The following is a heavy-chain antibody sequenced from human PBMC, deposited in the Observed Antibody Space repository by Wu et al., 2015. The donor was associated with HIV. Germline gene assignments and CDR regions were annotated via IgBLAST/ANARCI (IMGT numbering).Heavy chain of an antibody. Sequence: QVHLVQSGAEVKKSGSSVKVSCQASGGTFTSYAFSWVRQAPGQGFEWMGGISPISETPDYAQKFQGRVTIATGKSTSTAYMELSSLRSEDTAVYYCARGRHGQLVPAEYFQHWGQGTLVTVSS. D-gene: IGHD6-6*01. J-gene: IGHJ1*01. V-gene: IGHV1-69*05. CDR3: ARGRHGQLVPAEYFQH. CDR2: ISPISETP. CDR1: GGTFTSYA.